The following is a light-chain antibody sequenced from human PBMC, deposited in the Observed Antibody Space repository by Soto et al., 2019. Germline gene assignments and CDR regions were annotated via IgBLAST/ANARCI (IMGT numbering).Light chain of an antibody. J-gene: IGKJ5*01. V-gene: IGKV3-20*01. Sequence: EIVLTQSPGTKSSSPGDRATLCCXXXQSVNGNFLAWYQQKPGQAPKLLIYGASSRATGIPDRFSGSVSGTDFTLTISRLEPEDFAVYYCQQYGSSPPITFGQGTRLEIK. CDR3: QQYGSSPPIT. CDR2: GAS. CDR1: QSVNGNF.